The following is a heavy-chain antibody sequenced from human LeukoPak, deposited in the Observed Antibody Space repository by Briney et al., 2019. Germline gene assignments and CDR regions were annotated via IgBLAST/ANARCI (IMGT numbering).Heavy chain of an antibody. CDR2: IIPIFGTA. V-gene: IGHV1-69*13. J-gene: IGHJ4*02. Sequence: ASVKVSCKASGGTFSSYAISWVRQAPGQGLEWMGGIIPIFGTANYAQKFQGRVTITADESTSTAYMELSSLRSEDTAVYYCARDYPENYYDRTLWDYWGQGTLVTVSS. D-gene: IGHD3-22*01. CDR1: GGTFSSYA. CDR3: ARDYPENYYDRTLWDY.